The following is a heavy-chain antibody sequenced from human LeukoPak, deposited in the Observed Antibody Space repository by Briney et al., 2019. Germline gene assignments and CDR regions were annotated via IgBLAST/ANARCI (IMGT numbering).Heavy chain of an antibody. Sequence: GGSLRLSCAASGFTFSSYGMHWVRQAPGKGLEWVAVISYDGSNKYYADSVKGRFTISRDNSKNTLYLQMNSLRAEDTAVYYCASSYGXWGQGTLVTVXX. J-gene: IGHJ4*02. CDR3: ASSYGX. D-gene: IGHD2-8*01. CDR1: GFTFSSYG. CDR2: ISYDGSNK. V-gene: IGHV3-30*03.